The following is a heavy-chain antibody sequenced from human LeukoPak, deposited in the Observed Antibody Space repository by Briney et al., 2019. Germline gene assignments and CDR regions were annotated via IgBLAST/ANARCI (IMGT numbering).Heavy chain of an antibody. D-gene: IGHD3-16*01. CDR2: IYSGGST. CDR3: ARAYGDY. Sequence: GGSLRLSCAASGFTFSSYSMNWVRQAPGKGLEWVSVIYSGGSTYYADSVKGRFTISRDNSKNTLYLQMNSLRAEDTAVYYCARAYGDYWGQGTLVTVSS. V-gene: IGHV3-53*01. CDR1: GFTFSSYS. J-gene: IGHJ4*02.